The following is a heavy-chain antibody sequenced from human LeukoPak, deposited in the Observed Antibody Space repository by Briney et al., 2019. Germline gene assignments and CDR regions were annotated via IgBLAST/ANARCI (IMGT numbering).Heavy chain of an antibody. V-gene: IGHV1-2*04. CDR2: VNPKSGAT. J-gene: IGHJ4*02. Sequence: ASVKVSCKASGYTFTGYTVHRVRQAPGQGLDWMGWVNPKSGATNYAQKFKGWVTMTRDTSISTAYMELSRLTPDDTAVYYCARVNYGSGTHFDYWGQGTLVTVSS. CDR3: ARVNYGSGTHFDY. CDR1: GYTFTGYT. D-gene: IGHD3-10*01.